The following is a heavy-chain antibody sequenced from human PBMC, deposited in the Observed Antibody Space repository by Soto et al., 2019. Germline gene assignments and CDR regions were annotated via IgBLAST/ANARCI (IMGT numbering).Heavy chain of an antibody. D-gene: IGHD3-22*01. J-gene: IGHJ4*02. CDR3: ARQSRDSSGYYVDY. CDR1: GGSISSGFYY. Sequence: SETLSLTCTVSGGSISSGFYYWGWIRQPPGKGLEWIGSIYYSGSTYYNPSLKSRVTISVDTSKNQFSLKLSSVTAADTAVYYCARQSRDSSGYYVDYWGQGTLVTVSS. CDR2: IYYSGST. V-gene: IGHV4-39*01.